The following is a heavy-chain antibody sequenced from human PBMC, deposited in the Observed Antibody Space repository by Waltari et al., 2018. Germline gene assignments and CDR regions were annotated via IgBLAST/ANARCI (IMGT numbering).Heavy chain of an antibody. D-gene: IGHD3-22*01. CDR3: ARTPNYYDSSGYSYFDY. CDR1: GFTFSSYA. J-gene: IGHJ4*02. Sequence: QVQLVESGGGVVQPGRSLRLSCSASGFTFSSYAMHWVPQAPGKGLGWVAVIEYDGSNKYYANTVKDRFTISRDNSKNTLYLQMNSLRAEDTAVYYCARTPNYYDSSGYSYFDYWGQGTLVTVSS. V-gene: IGHV3-30*04. CDR2: IEYDGSNK.